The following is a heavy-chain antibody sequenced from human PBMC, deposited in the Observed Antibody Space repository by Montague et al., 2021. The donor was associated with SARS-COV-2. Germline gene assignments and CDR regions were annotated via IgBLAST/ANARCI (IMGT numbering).Heavy chain of an antibody. D-gene: IGHD3-9*01. J-gene: IGHJ4*02. CDR1: GGSLSNNY. CDR3: ARVPLYFEGFDS. CDR2: VNQSGGT. Sequence: SETLSLTCAVPGGSLSNNYWTWVRQPPGKGLEWIGEVNQSGGTTHYNPSRKRRGKTSLARSSNQMSLQMESVTAAATAVYYCARVPLYFEGFDSWGQGILVAVSS. V-gene: IGHV4-34*01.